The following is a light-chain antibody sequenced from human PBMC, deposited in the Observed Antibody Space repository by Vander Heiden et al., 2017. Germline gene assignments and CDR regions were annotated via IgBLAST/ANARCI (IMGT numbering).Light chain of an antibody. V-gene: IGLV2-14*01. J-gene: IGLJ1*01. CDR2: EVS. CDR3: SSYTSSSTPV. CDR1: SSDVGGYNY. Sequence: QSALTQPASVSGSRGPSITISCTGTSSDVGGYNYVSWYQQHPGKAPKLMIYEVSNRPSGVSNRFSGSKSGNTASLTISGLQAEDEADYYCSSYTSSSTPVFGTGTKVTVL.